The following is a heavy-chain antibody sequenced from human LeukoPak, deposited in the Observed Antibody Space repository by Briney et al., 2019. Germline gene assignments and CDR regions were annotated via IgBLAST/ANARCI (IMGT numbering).Heavy chain of an antibody. Sequence: PSETLSLTCTVSGGSISSYYWSWIRQPAGKGLEWIGRIYTSGSTNYNPSLKSRVTMSVDTSKNQFSLKLSSVTAADTAVYYCAGTEYCSSTSCYPSYGMDVWGQGTTVTASS. D-gene: IGHD2-2*01. CDR3: AGTEYCSSTSCYPSYGMDV. CDR2: IYTSGST. CDR1: GGSISSYY. V-gene: IGHV4-4*07. J-gene: IGHJ6*02.